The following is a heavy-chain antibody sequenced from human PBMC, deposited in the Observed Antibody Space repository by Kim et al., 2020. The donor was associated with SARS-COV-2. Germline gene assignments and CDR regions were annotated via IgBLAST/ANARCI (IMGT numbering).Heavy chain of an antibody. Sequence: GNCTISRDNSKNTLYLQMNILRAEDTAVYYCAREWPYYDFWSGYRGAFDIWGQGTMVTVSS. J-gene: IGHJ3*02. CDR3: AREWPYYDFWSGYRGAFDI. V-gene: IGHV3-66*01. D-gene: IGHD3-3*01.